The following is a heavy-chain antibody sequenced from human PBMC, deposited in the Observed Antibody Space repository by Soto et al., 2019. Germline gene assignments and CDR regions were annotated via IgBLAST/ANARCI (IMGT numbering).Heavy chain of an antibody. CDR1: GGSFSGYY. V-gene: IGHV4-34*01. J-gene: IGHJ2*01. Sequence: QVQLQQWGAGPLRPLETLSLTCGVSGGSFSGYYWAWIRQSPGKGLEWIGEINDSGSINYNPSLKSRVSISVETSKNHYSLNVRSVTAADTAVYYCARESHDILSGPPWVWYFDLWGRGTLVTVSS. D-gene: IGHD3-9*01. CDR2: INDSGSI. CDR3: ARESHDILSGPPWVWYFDL.